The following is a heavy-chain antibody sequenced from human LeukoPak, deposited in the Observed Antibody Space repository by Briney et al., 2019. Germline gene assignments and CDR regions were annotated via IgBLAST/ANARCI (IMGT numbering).Heavy chain of an antibody. D-gene: IGHD2-21*02. J-gene: IGHJ6*02. V-gene: IGHV3-21*01. CDR1: GFTFSSHS. CDR2: ITSSSSYI. Sequence: GVSLRLSCTVSGFTFSSHSMNWVRQAPGKGLVWVSSITSSSSYIFYADSVEGRFTIARDNAKNSLYLQMNSLRAEDTAVYYCARDLVVVTGIPGYYYGMDVWGQGTTVTVSS. CDR3: ARDLVVVTGIPGYYYGMDV.